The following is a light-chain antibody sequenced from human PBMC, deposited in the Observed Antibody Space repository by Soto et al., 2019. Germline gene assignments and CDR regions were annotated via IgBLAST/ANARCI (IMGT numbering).Light chain of an antibody. V-gene: IGLV1-47*01. CDR3: AAWDDSLVV. CDR2: RNN. CDR1: SFNIGSAY. Sequence: QSVLTQPPSASGTPGQTVTISCSGSSFNIGSAYIYWYQHLPGTAPKLLIYRNNQRPSGVPDRFSASKSGTSASLAISGLRSEDDADYYCAAWDDSLVVFGGGTQLTVL. J-gene: IGLJ7*01.